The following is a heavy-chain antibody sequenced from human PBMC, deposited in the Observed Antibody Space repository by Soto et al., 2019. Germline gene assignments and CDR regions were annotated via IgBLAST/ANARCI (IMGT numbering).Heavy chain of an antibody. D-gene: IGHD1-1*01. CDR1: GFTFSAHW. CDR2: ISDDGSTA. V-gene: IGHV3-74*01. CDR3: ARGPRVSSTGTGAH. J-gene: IGHJ4*02. Sequence: GGSLRLSCSVSGFTFSAHWMHWVRQVPGKGLTWVSRISDDGSTATYADSVKGRFVISRDNAKNSLYLEMNTLRADDSGLYYCARGPRVSSTGTGAHWGRGTLVTVSS.